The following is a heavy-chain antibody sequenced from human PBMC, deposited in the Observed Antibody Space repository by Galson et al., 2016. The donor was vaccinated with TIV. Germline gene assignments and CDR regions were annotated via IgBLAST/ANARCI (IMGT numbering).Heavy chain of an antibody. CDR1: GFTFDDYP. CDR2: INWKGNSV. CDR3: AKNSRSDASMDYYYYQGMDV. Sequence: SLRLSCAASGFTFDDYPMHWVRQAPGKGLEWVSGINWKGNSVDYADSVRGRFTISRDNAKNSLYLQMNSLRPEDTALYYCAKNSRSDASMDYYYYQGMDVWGRGTTVIVSS. V-gene: IGHV3-9*01. D-gene: IGHD5-18*01. J-gene: IGHJ6*02.